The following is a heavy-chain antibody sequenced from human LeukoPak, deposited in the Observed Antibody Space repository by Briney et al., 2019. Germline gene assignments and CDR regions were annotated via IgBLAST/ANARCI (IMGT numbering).Heavy chain of an antibody. V-gene: IGHV3-43*01. CDR1: GFTFAHYM. Sequence: GGSLRLSCAASGFTFAHYMMHWVRHAPGKGLEGVSHITWDGSTTYYADSVRGRFTISRDNSKNSLYLQMNSLRSEDTALYYCAKDYGNYRGFDYWGQGTLVTVSS. CDR2: ITWDGSTT. CDR3: AKDYGNYRGFDY. J-gene: IGHJ4*02. D-gene: IGHD3-22*01.